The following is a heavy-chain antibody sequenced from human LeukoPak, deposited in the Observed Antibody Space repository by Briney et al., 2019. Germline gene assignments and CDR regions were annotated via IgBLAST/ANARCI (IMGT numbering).Heavy chain of an antibody. CDR2: IKQDGSEK. D-gene: IGHD1-26*01. Sequence: GGSLRLSCAASGFTFSSYGMSWVRQAPGKGLEWVANIKQDGSEKYYVDSVKGRFTISRDNAKNSLYLQMNSLRAEDTAVYYCARLKWELWGPFDYWGQGTLVTVSS. CDR1: GFTFSSYG. CDR3: ARLKWELWGPFDY. J-gene: IGHJ4*02. V-gene: IGHV3-7*01.